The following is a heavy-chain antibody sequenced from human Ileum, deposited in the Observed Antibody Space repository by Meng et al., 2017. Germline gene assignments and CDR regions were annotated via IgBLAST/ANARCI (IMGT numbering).Heavy chain of an antibody. CDR3: ARHGGYSQDF. J-gene: IGHJ4*02. CDR1: SGSISSNTY. Sequence: QVQLQESGPVLVRPSGTLSLTCAVSSGSISSNTYWSWVRQPPGKGLEWIGQISHSGSAYYNPSLKSRVTMLVDKSKSQFSLMLTSVTAADTAIYYCARHGGYSQDFWGQGTLVTVSS. V-gene: IGHV4-4*02. CDR2: ISHSGSA. D-gene: IGHD4-23*01.